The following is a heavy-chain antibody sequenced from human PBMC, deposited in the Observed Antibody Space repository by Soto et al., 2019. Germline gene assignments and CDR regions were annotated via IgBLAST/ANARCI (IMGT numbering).Heavy chain of an antibody. J-gene: IGHJ4*02. D-gene: IGHD6-19*01. CDR2: ISASGDNA. V-gene: IGHV3-23*01. Sequence: EVQLLESGGGLVQPGGSLRLSCTASGFIFSSSAMSWVRQAPGKGLEWVSAISASGDNAYYADSVKGRFTISRDRSKSLYLQMKSLRAEDTAIYYCAKFFVAGTRGYFDSWGQGTLVTVSS. CDR1: GFIFSSSA. CDR3: AKFFVAGTRGYFDS.